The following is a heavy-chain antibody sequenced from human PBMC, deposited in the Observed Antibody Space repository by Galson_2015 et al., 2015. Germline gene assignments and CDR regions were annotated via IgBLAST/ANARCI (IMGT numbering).Heavy chain of an antibody. CDR1: GFTFSSYG. D-gene: IGHD1-26*01. V-gene: IGHV3-30*03. J-gene: IGHJ4*02. CDR3: ARDGWELLGGYYFDY. Sequence: SLRLSCAASGFTFSSYGMHWVLQAPGKGLEWVAVISYDGSNKYYADSVKGRFTISRDNSKNTLYLQMNSLRAEDTAVYYCARDGWELLGGYYFDYWGQGTLVTVSS. CDR2: ISYDGSNK.